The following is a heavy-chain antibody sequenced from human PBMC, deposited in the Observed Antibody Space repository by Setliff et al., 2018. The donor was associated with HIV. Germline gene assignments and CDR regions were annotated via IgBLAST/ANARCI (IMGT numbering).Heavy chain of an antibody. Sequence: SVKVSCKASGGTFSSYAISWVRQAPGQGLEWMGGIIPIFGTANYAQKFQGRVTITTDESTSTAYMELSSLRSEDTAVYYCARDRARYYDSSGQMPFDIWGQGTMVTVSS. J-gene: IGHJ3*02. CDR3: ARDRARYYDSSGQMPFDI. D-gene: IGHD3-22*01. V-gene: IGHV1-69*05. CDR1: GGTFSSYA. CDR2: IIPIFGTA.